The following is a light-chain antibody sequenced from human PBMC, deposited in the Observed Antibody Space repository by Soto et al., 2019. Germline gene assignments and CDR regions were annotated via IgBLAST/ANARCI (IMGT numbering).Light chain of an antibody. CDR2: KAS. Sequence: DIPMTQSPSTLSASVGDRVTITCRASQSISTWLAWYQQKPGKAPKLLIYKASSLESGVPSRFSGSGSGTEIPLTISSLQPDDFATYYCQQYNRYWTFGQGTKVEIK. CDR1: QSISTW. V-gene: IGKV1-5*03. CDR3: QQYNRYWT. J-gene: IGKJ1*01.